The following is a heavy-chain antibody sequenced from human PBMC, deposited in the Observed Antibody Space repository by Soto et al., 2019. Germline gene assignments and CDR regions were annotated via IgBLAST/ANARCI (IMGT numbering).Heavy chain of an antibody. CDR2: MNCDSGNT. V-gene: IGHV1-8*01. J-gene: IGHJ5*02. CDR1: GSTFTSYD. CDR3: ARGETFDP. Sequence: QVQLVQPGAEVKKPGASVKVSCKASGSTFTSYDINWVRQATGQGLEWMGWMNCDSGNTGFAPNFQGSVAMTRDSASNTAYMELSSLRSDDTAIYYCARGETFDPWGQGTLVTVSS.